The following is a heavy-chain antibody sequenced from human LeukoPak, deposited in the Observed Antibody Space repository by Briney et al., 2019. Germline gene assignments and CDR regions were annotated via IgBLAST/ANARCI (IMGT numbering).Heavy chain of an antibody. CDR3: AREGSRSSWYRGAFDY. J-gene: IGHJ4*02. V-gene: IGHV4-34*01. Sequence: SETLSLTCAVYGGSFSGYYWSWIRQPPGKGLEWIGEINHSGSTNYNPSLKSRVTISVDTSKNQFSLKLSSVTAADTAVYYCAREGSRSSWYRGAFDYWGQGTLVTVSS. D-gene: IGHD6-13*01. CDR1: GGSFSGYY. CDR2: INHSGST.